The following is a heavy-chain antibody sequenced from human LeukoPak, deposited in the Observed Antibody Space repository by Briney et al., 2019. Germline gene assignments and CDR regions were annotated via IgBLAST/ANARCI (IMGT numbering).Heavy chain of an antibody. CDR1: GFTFDDYG. CDR3: ARVYDSSGHGTWSADAFDI. V-gene: IGHV3-20*01. D-gene: IGHD3-22*01. CDR2: INWNGGST. J-gene: IGHJ3*02. Sequence: GGSLRLSCAASGFTFDDYGMSWVRQAPGKGLEWVSGINWNGGSTGYADSVKGRFTIPRDNAKNSLYLQMNSLRAEDTALYHCARVYDSSGHGTWSADAFDIWGQGTMVTVSS.